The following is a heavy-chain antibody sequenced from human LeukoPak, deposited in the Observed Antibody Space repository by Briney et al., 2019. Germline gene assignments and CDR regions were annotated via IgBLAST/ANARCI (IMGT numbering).Heavy chain of an antibody. J-gene: IGHJ4*02. CDR1: GLTVSSYS. Sequence: GGSLRPSCVVSGLTVSSYSMSWVRQAPGKGLEWVSGISASGGDTWYPDAVKGRFTISRDNSKNTLFLQMNSLRVEDTAIYYCAKDAAGPEYWGQGTLVTVSS. CDR3: AKDAAGPEY. CDR2: ISASGGDT. V-gene: IGHV3-23*01. D-gene: IGHD6-13*01.